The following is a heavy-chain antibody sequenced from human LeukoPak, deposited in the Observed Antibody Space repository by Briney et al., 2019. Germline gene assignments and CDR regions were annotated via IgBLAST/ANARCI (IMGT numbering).Heavy chain of an antibody. D-gene: IGHD2-2*01. Sequence: GESLTLSCAASGFTFSDYYMSWIRQAPGKGLEWVSYISSSGSTKYYADSVKGRFTIARDNDNNSLYLQMNSLGAEDAAVYYCARGRPAAMGVDYWGQGTLVTVSS. CDR2: ISSSGSTK. CDR1: GFTFSDYY. J-gene: IGHJ4*02. V-gene: IGHV3-11*01. CDR3: ARGRPAAMGVDY.